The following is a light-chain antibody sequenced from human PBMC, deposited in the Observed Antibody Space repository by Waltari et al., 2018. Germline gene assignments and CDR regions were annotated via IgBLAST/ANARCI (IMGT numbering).Light chain of an antibody. J-gene: IGLJ2*01. CDR2: NSN. CDR1: SSNIGSNT. Sequence: QSVLTQPPSASGTPGQRVTISCSGSSSNIGSNTVTWYQQLPGTSPKLLIYNSNQRPSGVPDRFSGSKSGTSASLAISGLQSEDEADYYCATWDDSLNAVLFGGGTKLTVL. V-gene: IGLV1-44*01. CDR3: ATWDDSLNAVL.